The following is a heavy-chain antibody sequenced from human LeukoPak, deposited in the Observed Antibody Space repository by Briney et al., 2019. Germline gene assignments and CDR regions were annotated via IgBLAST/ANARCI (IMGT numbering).Heavy chain of an antibody. J-gene: IGHJ4*02. Sequence: GGSLRLSCAASGFTFSSYSMNWVRQAAGKVLGWVSYISSSSSTIYYAGSVKGRFTISRDNAKNSLYLQMKSLRAEDTAVYYCASSGYKPYYYGSGTFDYWGQGTLVTVSS. D-gene: IGHD3-10*01. CDR1: GFTFSSYS. V-gene: IGHV3-48*01. CDR3: ASSGYKPYYYGSGTFDY. CDR2: ISSSSSTI.